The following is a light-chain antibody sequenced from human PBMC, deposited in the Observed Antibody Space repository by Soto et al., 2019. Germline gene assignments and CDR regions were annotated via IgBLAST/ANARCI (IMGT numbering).Light chain of an antibody. J-gene: IGKJ1*01. V-gene: IGKV1-6*02. CDR1: QGIGTE. CDR3: LQDFSYPRT. Sequence: AIQMTQFPSSLSASVGDRVTITCRASQGIGTELGWYQLKPGKAPKLLVYGASTLQSGVLPRFSGSGSGTDFTLTISSLQPDDFATYYCLQDFSYPRTFGQGTKVEIK. CDR2: GAS.